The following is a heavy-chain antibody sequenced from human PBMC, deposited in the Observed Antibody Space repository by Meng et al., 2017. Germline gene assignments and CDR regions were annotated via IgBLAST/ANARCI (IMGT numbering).Heavy chain of an antibody. Sequence: SETLSLTCAVYGGSFSGYYWSWIRQPPGKGLEWIGEINHSGGTNYNPSLKSRVTISVDTSKNQFSLKLSSVTAADTAVYYCASRKGALDPWGQGTLVTVSS. CDR2: INHSGGT. J-gene: IGHJ5*02. V-gene: IGHV4-34*01. CDR3: ASRKGALDP. CDR1: GGSFSGYY.